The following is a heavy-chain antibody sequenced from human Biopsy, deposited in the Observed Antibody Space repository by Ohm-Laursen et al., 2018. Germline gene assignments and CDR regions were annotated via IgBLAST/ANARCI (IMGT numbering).Heavy chain of an antibody. CDR3: ARNTGWYGDLYYFDY. CDR2: INPSGSTT. CDR1: GYSFTSYY. Sequence: ASVTVSCQASGYSFTSYYMHWVRQAPGQGLEWMGMINPSGSTTSYPQIFQGRVTMTRDTSKSTVYMELSSLRSADTAVYFCARNTGWYGDLYYFDYWGQGTLVTASS. D-gene: IGHD6-19*01. J-gene: IGHJ4*02. V-gene: IGHV1-46*01.